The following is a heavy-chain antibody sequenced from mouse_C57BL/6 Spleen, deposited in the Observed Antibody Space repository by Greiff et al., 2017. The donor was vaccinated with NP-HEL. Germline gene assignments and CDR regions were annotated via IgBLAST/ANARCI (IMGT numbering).Heavy chain of an antibody. V-gene: IGHV1-64*01. CDR3: ARGPYGPEGYFDV. Sequence: QVQLQQPGAELVKPGASVKLSCKASGYTFTSYWMHWVKQRPGQGLEWIGMIHPNSGSTNYNEKFKSKATLTVDKSSSTAYMQLSSLTSEDSAVYYCARGPYGPEGYFDVWGTGTTVTVSS. CDR2: IHPNSGST. D-gene: IGHD1-1*01. J-gene: IGHJ1*03. CDR1: GYTFTSYW.